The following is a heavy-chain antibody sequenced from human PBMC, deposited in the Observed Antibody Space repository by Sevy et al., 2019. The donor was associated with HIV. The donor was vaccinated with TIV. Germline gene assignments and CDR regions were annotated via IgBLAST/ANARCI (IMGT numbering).Heavy chain of an antibody. V-gene: IGHV3-7*01. J-gene: IGHJ4*02. D-gene: IGHD4-4*01. CDR3: ARVVAYYSNYPFDD. CDR2: IKEDGSGK. CDR1: GFTFSSSW. Sequence: GGSLRLSCEASGFTFSSSWMSWVRQAPGKGLEWVANIKEDGSGKFYVDSVKGRFTISRDNTKNSLYLQMNSLRAEDTAVYYCARVVAYYSNYPFDDWGQGTLVTVSS.